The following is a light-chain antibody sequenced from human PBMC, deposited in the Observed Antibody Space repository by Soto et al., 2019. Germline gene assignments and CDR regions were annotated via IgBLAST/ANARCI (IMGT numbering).Light chain of an antibody. CDR3: QQYNNWPKM. V-gene: IGKV3-15*01. CDR2: RAS. CDR1: QSVSDN. Sequence: EIGMKQSPATVSVYPGERATLSCRASQSVSDNLAWYQQKPGQAPRLLIYRASSRATGIPARFSGSGSGTEFTLTISSLQSEDFAVYYCQQYNNWPKMFGQGTKVDIK. J-gene: IGKJ1*01.